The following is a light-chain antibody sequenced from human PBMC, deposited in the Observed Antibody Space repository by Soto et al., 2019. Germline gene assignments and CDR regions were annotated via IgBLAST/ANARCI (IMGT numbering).Light chain of an antibody. CDR3: QQYSSTPHP. J-gene: IGKJ2*01. CDR2: GTG. V-gene: IGKV3-20*01. Sequence: EIVLTQSPGTLSLSPGQRATLSCRASQSVSRSYLAWYQHKRGQAPRLLMFGTGSRATGIPDRFSGTGSGKDFTLIINRLEPEDFAVYYCQQYSSTPHPFGQGTNLEIK. CDR1: QSVSRSY.